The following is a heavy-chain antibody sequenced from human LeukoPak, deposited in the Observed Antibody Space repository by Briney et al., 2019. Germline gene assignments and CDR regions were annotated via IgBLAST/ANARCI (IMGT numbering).Heavy chain of an antibody. D-gene: IGHD2-8*02. CDR3: ARFTGVGIDY. CDR1: GYTLASHY. CDR2: INPSGGSA. Sequence: GASVKVSCKASGYTLASHYMHWVRQAAGQGLEWMGRINPSGGSASYAQKFQGRVTMTRNTSTSAVFMELSSLTFDDTAVYYCARFTGVGIDYWGQGTRVTTSS. J-gene: IGHJ4*02. V-gene: IGHV1-46*01.